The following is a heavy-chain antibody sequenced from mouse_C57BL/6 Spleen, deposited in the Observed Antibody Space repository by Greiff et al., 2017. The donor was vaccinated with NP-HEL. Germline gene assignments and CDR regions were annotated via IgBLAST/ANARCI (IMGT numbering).Heavy chain of an antibody. V-gene: IGHV1-80*01. CDR3: ARLGTGYDYFDY. CDR2: IYPGDGDT. D-gene: IGHD3-2*02. J-gene: IGHJ2*01. Sequence: QVQLQQSGAELVKPGASVKLSCKASGYAFSSYWMNWVKQRPGKGLEWIGQIYPGDGDTNYTGKFKGKATLTADTSSSTAYMQLSSLTSEDSAVYFCARLGTGYDYFDYWGQGTTLTVSS. CDR1: GYAFSSYW.